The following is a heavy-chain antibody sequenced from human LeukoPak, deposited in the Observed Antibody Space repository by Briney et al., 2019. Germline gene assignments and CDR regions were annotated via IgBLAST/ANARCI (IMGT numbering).Heavy chain of an antibody. CDR3: ARGISSSWYGGSEYFQH. J-gene: IGHJ1*01. Sequence: GGSLRLSCAASGFTFSSYWMHWVRQAPGKGLVWVSRINSDGCSISYADSVKGRFTISRDNAKNTLYLQMNSLRAEDTAVYYCARGISSSWYGGSEYFQHWGQGTLVTVSS. V-gene: IGHV3-74*01. CDR2: INSDGCSI. CDR1: GFTFSSYW. D-gene: IGHD6-13*01.